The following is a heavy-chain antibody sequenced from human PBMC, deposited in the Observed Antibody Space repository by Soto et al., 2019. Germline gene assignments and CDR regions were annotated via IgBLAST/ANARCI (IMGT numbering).Heavy chain of an antibody. CDR3: ARGGYSGYDFDY. D-gene: IGHD5-12*01. CDR1: GYTFTGYY. Sequence: QVQLVQSGAEVKKPGASVKVSCKASGYTFTGYYMHWVRQAPGQGLEWMGWINPNSGGTNYAQKCQGGVTMTRDTSISTAYMELSRLRSDDTAVYYCARGGYSGYDFDYWGQGTLVTVSS. CDR2: INPNSGGT. V-gene: IGHV1-2*02. J-gene: IGHJ4*02.